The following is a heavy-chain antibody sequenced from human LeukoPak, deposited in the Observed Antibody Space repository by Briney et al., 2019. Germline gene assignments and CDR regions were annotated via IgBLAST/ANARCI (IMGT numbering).Heavy chain of an antibody. J-gene: IGHJ4*02. CDR3: ARVDILTGYLHYFDY. V-gene: IGHV1-2*02. CDR2: INPNSGGT. D-gene: IGHD3-9*01. Sequence: ASVKVSCKASGYTFTSYYMHWVRQAPGQGLEWMGWINPNSGGTNYAQKFQGRVTMTRDTAISTAYMELSRLRSDDTAVYYCARVDILTGYLHYFDYWGQGTLVTVSS. CDR1: GYTFTSYY.